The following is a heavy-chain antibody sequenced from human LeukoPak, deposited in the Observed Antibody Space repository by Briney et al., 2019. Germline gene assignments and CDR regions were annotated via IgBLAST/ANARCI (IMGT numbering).Heavy chain of an antibody. J-gene: IGHJ4*02. CDR3: ARDLGGWYFDY. Sequence: GGSLRLSCAASGFTFSSYTINWVRQTPGKGLEWVSSITSTSTYIYYADSVKGRFTISRDNAKNSLYLQMNSLRAEDTAVYYCARDLGGWYFDYWGQGTLVTVSS. CDR2: ITSTSTYI. D-gene: IGHD2-15*01. CDR1: GFTFSSYT. V-gene: IGHV3-21*01.